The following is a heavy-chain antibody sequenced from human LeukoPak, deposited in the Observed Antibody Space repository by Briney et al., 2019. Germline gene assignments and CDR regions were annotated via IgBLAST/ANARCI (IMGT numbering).Heavy chain of an antibody. D-gene: IGHD6-25*01. J-gene: IGHJ4*02. CDR3: LRGGNDC. Sequence: GGSLRLSCAASGFTFSSYWMHWVRQAPGKGLVWASRIDNDGSTTYYTDSVKGRFTISRDNAKNTLYLQMNSLRAEDTAVYYCLRGGNDCWGQGTLVTVSS. CDR1: GFTFSSYW. V-gene: IGHV3-74*01. CDR2: IDNDGSTT.